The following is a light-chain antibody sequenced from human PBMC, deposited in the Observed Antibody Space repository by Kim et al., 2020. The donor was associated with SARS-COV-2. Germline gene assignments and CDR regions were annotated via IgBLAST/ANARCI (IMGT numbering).Light chain of an antibody. CDR1: SSDVGGYNY. V-gene: IGLV2-14*03. CDR3: NSYTSSNFYV. Sequence: GQSITIACTGTSSDVGGYNYVSWYQLHPGKTPKLMIYDVSNRPSGVSNRFSGSKSGNTGSLTISGLQAEDEADYYCNSYTSSNFYVFGTGTKVTVL. CDR2: DVS. J-gene: IGLJ1*01.